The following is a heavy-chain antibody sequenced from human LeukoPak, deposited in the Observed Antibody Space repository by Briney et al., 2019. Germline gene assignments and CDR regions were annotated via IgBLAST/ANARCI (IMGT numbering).Heavy chain of an antibody. CDR1: GFTFSSYG. CDR3: ARDDGGSLDY. V-gene: IGHV3-33*01. D-gene: IGHD3-3*01. Sequence: PSGRSLRLSCAASGFTFSSYGMHWVRQAPGKGLEWVAVIWYDGSNKYYADSVKGRFTISRDNSKNTLHLQMNSLRAEDTAAYYCARDDGGSLDYWGQGTLVTVSS. J-gene: IGHJ4*02. CDR2: IWYDGSNK.